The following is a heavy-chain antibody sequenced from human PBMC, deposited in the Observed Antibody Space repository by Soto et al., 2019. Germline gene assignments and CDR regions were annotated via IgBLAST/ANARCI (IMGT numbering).Heavy chain of an antibody. J-gene: IGHJ6*02. CDR2: TYYRSKWYN. CDR3: ARGHSSGWYSSEYYYGMDV. Sequence: SQTLSLTCAISGDSVSSNSAAWNWIRQSPSRGLEWLGRTYYRSKWYNDYAVSVKSRITINPDTSKNQFSLQLNSVTPEDTAVYYCARGHSSGWYSSEYYYGMDVWGQGTTVTVSS. D-gene: IGHD6-19*01. V-gene: IGHV6-1*01. CDR1: GDSVSSNSAA.